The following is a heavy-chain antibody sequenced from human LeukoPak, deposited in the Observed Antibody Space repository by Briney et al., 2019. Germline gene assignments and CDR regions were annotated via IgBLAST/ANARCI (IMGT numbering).Heavy chain of an antibody. D-gene: IGHD2-15*01. CDR1: GYTFTSYG. Sequence: ASVKVSCKASGYTFTSYGISWVRQAPGQGLEWMGWISAYNGNTNYTQKLQGRVTMTTDTSTSTAYMELRSLRSDDTAVYYCARDVVLGRDKDRHCSGGSCYSRDYYYYYGMDVWGQGTTVTVSS. V-gene: IGHV1-18*01. J-gene: IGHJ6*02. CDR3: ARDVVLGRDKDRHCSGGSCYSRDYYYYYGMDV. CDR2: ISAYNGNT.